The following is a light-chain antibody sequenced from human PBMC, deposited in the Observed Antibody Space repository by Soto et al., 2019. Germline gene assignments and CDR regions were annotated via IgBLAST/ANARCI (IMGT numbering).Light chain of an antibody. V-gene: IGKV3-20*01. CDR2: GAS. Sequence: EIVLTQSPGTLSLSPGERANLSCRASQSVSSSYLAWYQQKPGQAPRLLIYGASSRATGIPDRFSGSGSGTDFTLTIRRLEPEDFAVYYCQQYGSSPLWAFGQGTKLEIK. J-gene: IGKJ2*01. CDR1: QSVSSSY. CDR3: QQYGSSPLWA.